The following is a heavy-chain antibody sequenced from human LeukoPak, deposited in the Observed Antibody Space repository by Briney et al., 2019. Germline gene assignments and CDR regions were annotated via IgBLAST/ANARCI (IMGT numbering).Heavy chain of an antibody. D-gene: IGHD3-9*01. J-gene: IGHJ4*02. CDR1: GYTFTGYY. V-gene: IGHV1-2*02. CDR3: ASEPVLRYFDWLYYFDY. Sequence: ASLKVSCKASGYTFTGYYMHWVRQAPGQGLEWMVWINPNSGGTNYAQEFQSRVTMTRDTSISTAYMELSRLRSDGTAVYYWASEPVLRYFDWLYYFDYWGQGTLVTVSS. CDR2: INPNSGGT.